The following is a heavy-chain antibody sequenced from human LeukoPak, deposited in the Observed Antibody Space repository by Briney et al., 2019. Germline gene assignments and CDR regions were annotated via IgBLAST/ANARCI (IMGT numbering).Heavy chain of an antibody. CDR1: RYIFTSYY. D-gene: IGHD6-19*01. V-gene: IGHV1-46*01. CDR2: INPSGGST. J-gene: IGHJ5*02. Sequence: GASVKVSCKASRYIFTSYYIHWVRQAPGQGLEWMGIINPSGGSTTYAEKFQGRVTMTRDTSTSTVYMELSSLRSEDTAVYYCARDSLRTAIAMAGGNWFDPWGQGTLVTVSS. CDR3: ARDSLRTAIAMAGGNWFDP.